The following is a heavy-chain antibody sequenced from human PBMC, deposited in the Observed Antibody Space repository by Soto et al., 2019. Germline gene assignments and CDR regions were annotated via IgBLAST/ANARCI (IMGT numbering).Heavy chain of an antibody. CDR2: IIPIFGTA. Sequence: QVQLVQSGAEVKKPGSSVKVSCKASGGTFSSYAISWVRQAPGQGLERMGGIIPIFGTANYAQKFQGRVTITADESTSTAYMELSSLRSEDTAVYYCARSRVTYYYDRRAFDIWGQGTMVTVSS. D-gene: IGHD3-22*01. V-gene: IGHV1-69*01. J-gene: IGHJ3*02. CDR1: GGTFSSYA. CDR3: ARSRVTYYYDRRAFDI.